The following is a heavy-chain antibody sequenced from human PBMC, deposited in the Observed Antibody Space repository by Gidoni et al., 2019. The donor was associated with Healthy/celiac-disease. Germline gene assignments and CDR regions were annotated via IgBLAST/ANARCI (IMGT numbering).Heavy chain of an antibody. J-gene: IGHJ4*02. CDR3: ARGLSELLRCHYFDY. V-gene: IGHV4-31*03. CDR2: IYYSGSP. Sequence: QVQLQESGPGLVKPSQTLSLTCTVSGGSLSSGGYYWSWILQHPGKGLEWIGYIYYSGSPYYNPSLKSRVTISVDTSKNQFSLKLSSLTAADTAVYYCARGLSELLRCHYFDYWGQGTLVTVSS. CDR1: GGSLSSGGYY. D-gene: IGHD1-26*01.